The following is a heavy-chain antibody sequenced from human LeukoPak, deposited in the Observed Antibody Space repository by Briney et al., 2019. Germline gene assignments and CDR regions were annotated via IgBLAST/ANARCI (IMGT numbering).Heavy chain of an antibody. CDR1: GFTVRSNY. Sequence: GGSLRLSCAASGFTVRSNYMSWVRQAPGKGLEWVSVIYSGDNAYYADSVKGRFTISRDNSKNTLDLQMNSLRAEDTAVYYCARVGPDCSSTSCYDYWGQGALVTVSS. CDR2: IYSGDNA. CDR3: ARVGPDCSSTSCYDY. V-gene: IGHV3-53*01. J-gene: IGHJ4*02. D-gene: IGHD2-2*01.